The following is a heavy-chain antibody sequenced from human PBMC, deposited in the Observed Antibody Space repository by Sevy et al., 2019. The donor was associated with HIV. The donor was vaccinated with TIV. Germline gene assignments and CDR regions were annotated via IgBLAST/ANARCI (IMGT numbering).Heavy chain of an antibody. D-gene: IGHD5-18*01. V-gene: IGHV3-23*01. CDR1: GFTFSSYA. J-gene: IGHJ6*02. Sequence: GGSLRLSCAASGFTFSSYAMSWVRQAPGKGLEWVSAISGSGGSTYYADSVKGRFTISRDNSKNTLYLQMNSLRAEDTAVYYCATGQSLRGGYSYGPHLYYYYGMDVWGQGTTVTVSS. CDR2: ISGSGGST. CDR3: ATGQSLRGGYSYGPHLYYYYGMDV.